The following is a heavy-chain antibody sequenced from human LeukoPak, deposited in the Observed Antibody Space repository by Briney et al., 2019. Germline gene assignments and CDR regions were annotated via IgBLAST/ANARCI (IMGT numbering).Heavy chain of an antibody. Sequence: GASVKVSCKASGGTFSSYAISWVRQAPGQGLEWMGRIIPIFDIANYAQKFQGRVTITADKSTSTAYMELSSLRSEDTAVYYCASSTLMPTGDGIYYYYGMDVWGQGTTVTVSS. J-gene: IGHJ6*02. V-gene: IGHV1-69*04. CDR3: ASSTLMPTGDGIYYYYGMDV. CDR2: IIPIFDIA. D-gene: IGHD2-2*01. CDR1: GGTFSSYA.